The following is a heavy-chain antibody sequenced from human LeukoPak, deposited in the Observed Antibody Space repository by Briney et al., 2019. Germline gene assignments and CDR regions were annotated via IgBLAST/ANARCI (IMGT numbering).Heavy chain of an antibody. CDR1: GYTLTELS. CDR2: FDPEDGET. Sequence: ASVKVSCKVSGYTLTELSMHWVRQAPGKGLEWMGGFDPEDGETIYAQKFQGRVTMTEDTSTDTAYMELSSLRSEDTAVYYCARHLTRDSWFDSWGQGTLVTVSS. D-gene: IGHD3-9*01. CDR3: ARHLTRDSWFDS. J-gene: IGHJ5*01. V-gene: IGHV1-24*01.